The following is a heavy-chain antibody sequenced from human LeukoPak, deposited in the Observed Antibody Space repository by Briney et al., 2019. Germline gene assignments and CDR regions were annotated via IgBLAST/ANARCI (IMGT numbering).Heavy chain of an antibody. Sequence: GGSLRLSCAASGFTFSSYGMHWVRQAPGKGLEWVAVISYDGSNKYYADSVKGRFTISRDNSKNTLYLQMNSLRAEDTAVYYCAKADRLTGSGGYYYYYMDVWGKGTTVTVSS. CDR1: GFTFSSYG. CDR3: AKADRLTGSGGYYYYYMDV. D-gene: IGHD3-9*01. CDR2: ISYDGSNK. J-gene: IGHJ6*03. V-gene: IGHV3-30*18.